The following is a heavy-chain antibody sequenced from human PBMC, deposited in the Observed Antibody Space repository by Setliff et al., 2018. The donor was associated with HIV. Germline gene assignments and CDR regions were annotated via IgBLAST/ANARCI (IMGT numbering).Heavy chain of an antibody. J-gene: IGHJ5*02. CDR3: ARGSPGVVIIPDS. CDR1: GFAFSGYS. V-gene: IGHV3-21*01. CDR2: ISPAGSFM. Sequence: GESLKISCAASGFAFSGYSMTWVRQAPGKGLEWVASISPAGSFMYYRDSLKGRFNISRDDAKTSLNLQMNSLKVEDTAIYFCARGSPGVVIIPDSWGQGTLVTVSS. D-gene: IGHD3-22*01.